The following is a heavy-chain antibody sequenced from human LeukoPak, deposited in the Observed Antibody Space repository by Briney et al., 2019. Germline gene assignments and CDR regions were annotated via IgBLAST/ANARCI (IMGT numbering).Heavy chain of an antibody. V-gene: IGHV4-59*01. CDR3: AREYSSSWAFDY. CDR2: IYYSGST. Sequence: PSETPSLTCTVSGGSISSYYWSWIRQPPGKGLEWIGYIYYSGSTNYNPSLKSRVTISVDTSKNQFSLKLSSVTAADTAVYYCAREYSSSWAFDYWGQGTLVTVSS. D-gene: IGHD6-13*01. J-gene: IGHJ4*02. CDR1: GGSISSYY.